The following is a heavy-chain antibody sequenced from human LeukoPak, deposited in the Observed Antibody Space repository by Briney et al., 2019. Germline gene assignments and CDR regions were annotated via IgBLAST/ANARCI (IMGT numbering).Heavy chain of an antibody. CDR1: GFFFSNYG. CDR2: ITGGGTGT. V-gene: IGHV3-23*01. D-gene: IGHD4-11*01. Sequence: GGSLTLSCAASGFFFSNYGMHWVRQAPGKGLEWVSTITGGGTGTYYADSVKGRFTISRDNSKNTLYLQMNSLRAEDTAVYYCANGDDYDYWGQGTLVTVSS. J-gene: IGHJ4*02. CDR3: ANGDDYDY.